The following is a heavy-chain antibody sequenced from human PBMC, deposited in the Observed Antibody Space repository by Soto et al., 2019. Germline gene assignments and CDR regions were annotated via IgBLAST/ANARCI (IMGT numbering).Heavy chain of an antibody. Sequence: QVQLVQSGAEVKKPGASVKVSCKASGYTFTSYDINWVRQATGQGLEWMGRMNPNSGNPGYAQKCQGRVTMPRNTSISTAYMELSSLRSEATAVDYSAREVGAGRFDPRGQGTLVTVSS. CDR1: GYTFTSYD. CDR2: MNPNSGNP. J-gene: IGHJ5*02. D-gene: IGHD1-26*01. V-gene: IGHV1-8*01. CDR3: AREVGAGRFDP.